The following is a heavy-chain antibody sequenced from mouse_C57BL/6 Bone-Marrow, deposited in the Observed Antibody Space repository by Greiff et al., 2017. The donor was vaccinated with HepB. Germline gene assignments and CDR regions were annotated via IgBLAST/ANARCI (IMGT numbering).Heavy chain of an antibody. V-gene: IGHV5-12*01. Sequence: EVQLVESGGGLVQPGGSLKLSCAASGFTFSDYYMYWVRQTPEKRLEWVAYISNGGGSTYYPDTVKGRYTISRDNAKNTLYLQMSRLKSEDTAMYYCASPYGSSYAWFAYWGQGTLVTVSA. CDR2: ISNGGGST. D-gene: IGHD1-1*01. CDR1: GFTFSDYY. CDR3: ASPYGSSYAWFAY. J-gene: IGHJ3*01.